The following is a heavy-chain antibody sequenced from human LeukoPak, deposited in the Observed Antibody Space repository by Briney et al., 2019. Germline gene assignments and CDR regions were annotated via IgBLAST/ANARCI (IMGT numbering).Heavy chain of an antibody. V-gene: IGHV3-23*01. CDR2: ISGSGDTI. CDR3: AKDGSEGRLLSGYSGYDWGLDYYDSSGLLLGFDY. J-gene: IGHJ4*02. D-gene: IGHD3-22*01. Sequence: PGGSLRLSCAASGFTFGSYAMSWVRQAPGKGLEWVSAISGSGDTIQYADSVKGRFTISRDNSKNTLYLQMNSLRAEDTAVYYCAKDGSEGRLLSGYSGYDWGLDYYDSSGLLLGFDYWGQGTLVTVSS. CDR1: GFTFGSYA.